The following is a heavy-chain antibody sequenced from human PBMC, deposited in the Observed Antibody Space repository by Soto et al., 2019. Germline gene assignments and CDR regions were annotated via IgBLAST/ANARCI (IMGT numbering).Heavy chain of an antibody. D-gene: IGHD4-17*01. J-gene: IGHJ5*02. V-gene: IGHV3-23*01. Sequence: GGSLRLSCVASGFAFNSYAMTWVRQAPGKGLEWVSTITNSGGSTYYADSVKGRFTISRDNSKNTLYMQMTTLTAEDTAIYYCTKEHDYGYYGCFDPWGQGTLVTVSS. CDR3: TKEHDYGYYGCFDP. CDR2: ITNSGGST. CDR1: GFAFNSYA.